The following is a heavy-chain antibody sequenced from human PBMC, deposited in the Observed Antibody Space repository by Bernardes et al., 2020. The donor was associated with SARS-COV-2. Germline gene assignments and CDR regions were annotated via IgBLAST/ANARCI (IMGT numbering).Heavy chain of an antibody. CDR2: INSDGSST. D-gene: IGHD4-17*01. CDR1: GFTFRSYW. J-gene: IGHJ4*02. Sequence: GSLRLPCAVSGFTFRSYWMYWVRQVPGKGLVWVSHINSDGSSTRYADSVKGRFTISRDNAENTLYLQMNSLRAEDTAVYYCAGGDYPQGGDYWGQGTLVTVAS. CDR3: AGGDYPQGGDY. V-gene: IGHV3-74*01.